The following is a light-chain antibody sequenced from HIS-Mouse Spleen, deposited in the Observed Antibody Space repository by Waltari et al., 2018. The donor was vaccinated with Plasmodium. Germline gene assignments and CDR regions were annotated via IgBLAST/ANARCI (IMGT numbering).Light chain of an antibody. CDR1: RSDVGRYNY. CDR3: SSYAGSNNLV. CDR2: EVS. Sequence: SALTQPPSASGSPGQSVTISCTGTRSDVGRYNYVPWYQQHPGKAPQLMIYEVSKRPSGVPDRFSGSKSGNTASLTVSGLQAEDEADYYCSSYAGSNNLVFGGGTKLTVL. V-gene: IGLV2-8*01. J-gene: IGLJ2*01.